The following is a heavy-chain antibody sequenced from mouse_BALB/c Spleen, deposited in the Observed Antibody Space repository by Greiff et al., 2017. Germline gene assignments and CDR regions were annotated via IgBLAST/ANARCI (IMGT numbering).Heavy chain of an antibody. CDR2: IYPGDGST. D-gene: IGHD1-1*01. CDR3: ARSRAVVEDYAMDY. J-gene: IGHJ4*01. Sequence: VQLQQSRPELVKPGALVKISCKASGYTFTSYDINWVKQRPGQGLEWIGWIYPGDGSTKYNEKFKGKATLTADKSSSTAYMQLSSLTSENSAVYLCARSRAVVEDYAMDYWGQGTSVTVSS. V-gene: IGHV1S56*01. CDR1: GYTFTSYD.